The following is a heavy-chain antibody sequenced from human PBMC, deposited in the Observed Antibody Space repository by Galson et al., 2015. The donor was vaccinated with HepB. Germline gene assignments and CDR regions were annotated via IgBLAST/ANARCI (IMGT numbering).Heavy chain of an antibody. J-gene: IGHJ4*02. D-gene: IGHD3-9*01. CDR2: ISYSGST. CDR1: GDSISSSSYY. V-gene: IGHV4-39*01. Sequence: LSLTCTVSGDSISSSSYYWGWIRQPPGKGLEWIGSISYSGSTYYNPSLKSRVTISVDTSKNQFSLKLSSVTAADTAVYYCARQDTIFVTSFDYWGQGTLVTVSS. CDR3: ARQDTIFVTSFDY.